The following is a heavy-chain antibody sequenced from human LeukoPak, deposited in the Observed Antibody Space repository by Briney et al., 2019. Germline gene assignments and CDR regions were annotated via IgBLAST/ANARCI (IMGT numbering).Heavy chain of an antibody. D-gene: IGHD2-21*01. CDR2: IKGKTDGGTT. V-gene: IGHV3-15*01. CDR1: GFTFSNAW. J-gene: IGHJ4*02. CDR3: TEAYCGGDCY. Sequence: PGGSLRLSCAASGFTFSNAWMSWVRQAPGKGLEWVGRIKGKTDGGTTDYAAPVKGRFTISRDDSKNTLYLQMNSLKTGDTAVYYCTEAYCGGDCYWGQGTLVTVSS.